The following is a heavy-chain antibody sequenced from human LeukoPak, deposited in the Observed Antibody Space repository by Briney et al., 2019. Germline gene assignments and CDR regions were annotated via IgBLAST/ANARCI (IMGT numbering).Heavy chain of an antibody. Sequence: QPGGSLRLSCVASGFTFTGHSMHWVRQAPGKGLEWVAVASYDEKTIFYADSLKGRFTVSRDNSKNTVYLQMNSLRDEDTAVYYCAREKQSGGTPFDYWGQGSLVTVSS. D-gene: IGHD1-26*01. CDR3: AREKQSGGTPFDY. J-gene: IGHJ4*02. CDR1: GFTFTGHS. CDR2: ASYDEKTI. V-gene: IGHV3-30*04.